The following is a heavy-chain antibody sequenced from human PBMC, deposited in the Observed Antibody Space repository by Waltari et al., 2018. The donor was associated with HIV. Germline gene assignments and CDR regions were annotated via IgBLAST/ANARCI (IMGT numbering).Heavy chain of an antibody. CDR1: GFTFSTPW. Sequence: EVRLVDSGGGWVQPGGSLRLPCEASGFTFSTPWMTWVRQDPGKGLEWVANIKEDGSEIHYVDSVKGRLTISRDNAKNSLYLQMNSLRAEDTAVYYCARRQQLTDWGQGTLVTVSS. V-gene: IGHV3-7*01. CDR3: ARRQQLTD. J-gene: IGHJ4*02. CDR2: IKEDGSEI. D-gene: IGHD6-13*01.